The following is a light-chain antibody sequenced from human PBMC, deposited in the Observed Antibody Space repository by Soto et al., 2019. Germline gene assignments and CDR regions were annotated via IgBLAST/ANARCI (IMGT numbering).Light chain of an antibody. CDR1: SSDVGAYNY. Sequence: QSALTQPASVSGSPGQSITISCTGTSSDVGAYNYVSWYRQHPGKAPKLMIYEVTNRPSGVSNRFSGSKSGSTASLTISGLQAEDEAEYYCSSYTSSSTLVCGGGTKLTVL. V-gene: IGLV2-14*01. J-gene: IGLJ3*02. CDR2: EVT. CDR3: SSYTSSSTLV.